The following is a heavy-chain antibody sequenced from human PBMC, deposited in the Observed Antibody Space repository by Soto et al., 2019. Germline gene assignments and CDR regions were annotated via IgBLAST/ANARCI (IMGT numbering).Heavy chain of an antibody. D-gene: IGHD6-13*01. J-gene: IGHJ1*01. CDR3: AKDLADSSRQRGNAEYFQH. CDR2: ISYDGSNK. CDR1: GFTFSSYG. V-gene: IGHV3-30*18. Sequence: GGSLRLSCAASGFTFSSYGMHWVRQAPGKGLEWVAVISYDGSNKYYADSVKGRFTISRDNSKNTLYLQMNSLRAEDTAVYYCAKDLADSSRQRGNAEYFQHWGQGTLVTVSS.